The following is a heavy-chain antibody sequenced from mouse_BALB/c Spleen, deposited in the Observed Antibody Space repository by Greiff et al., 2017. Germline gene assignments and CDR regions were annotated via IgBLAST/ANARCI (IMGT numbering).Heavy chain of an antibody. Sequence: VQLQQSGAELVRPGVSVKISCKGSGYTFTDYAMHWVKQSHAKSLEWIGVISTYYGDASYNQKFKGKATMTVDKSSSTAYMELARLTSEDSAISYCARGEANWDYWGQGTTLTVSS. D-gene: IGHD4-1*01. V-gene: IGHV1S137*01. J-gene: IGHJ2*01. CDR1: GYTFTDYA. CDR3: ARGEANWDY. CDR2: ISTYYGDA.